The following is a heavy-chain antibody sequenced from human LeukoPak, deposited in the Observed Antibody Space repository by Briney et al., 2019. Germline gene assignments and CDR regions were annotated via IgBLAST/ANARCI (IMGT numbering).Heavy chain of an antibody. V-gene: IGHV3-21*04. CDR2: ISSSSSYI. CDR1: GFTFSSYS. J-gene: IGHJ4*02. CDR3: AKIRTSWYDFDY. D-gene: IGHD6-13*01. Sequence: GGSLRLSCAASGFTFSSYSMNWVRQAPGKGLEWVSSISSSSSYIYYADSVKGRFTISRDNSKNTLYLQMNSLRAGDTAVYYCAKIRTSWYDFDYWGQGTLVTVSS.